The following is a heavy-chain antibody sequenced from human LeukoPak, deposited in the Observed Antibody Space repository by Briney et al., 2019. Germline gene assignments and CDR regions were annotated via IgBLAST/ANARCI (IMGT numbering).Heavy chain of an antibody. CDR3: ARDPQDWYFDL. V-gene: IGHV1-2*02. Sequence: ASVKVSCKASGYTFTRYYMHWVRQAPGQGLEGMGWINPNSGGTNYAQKFQGRVTMTRDTSISTAYMELSRLRSDDTAVYYCARDPQDWYFDLWGRGTLVTVSS. CDR1: GYTFTRYY. J-gene: IGHJ2*01. CDR2: INPNSGGT.